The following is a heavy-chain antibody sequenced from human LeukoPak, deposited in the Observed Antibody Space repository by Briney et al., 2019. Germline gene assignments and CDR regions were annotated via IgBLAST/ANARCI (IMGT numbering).Heavy chain of an antibody. CDR1: GGSFSGYY. J-gene: IGHJ4*02. D-gene: IGHD3-10*01. CDR2: INHSGST. V-gene: IGHV4-34*01. Sequence: SETLSLTCAVYGGSFSGYYWSWIRQPPGKGLEWIGEINHSGSTNYNPSLKSRVTISVDTSKNQFSLKLSSVTAADTAVYYCARGYYGRRLDYWGQGTLVTVSS. CDR3: ARGYYGRRLDY.